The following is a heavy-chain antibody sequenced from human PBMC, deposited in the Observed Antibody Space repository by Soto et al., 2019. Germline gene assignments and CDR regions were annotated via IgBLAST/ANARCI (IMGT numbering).Heavy chain of an antibody. Sequence: QVQLQESGPGLVKPSETLSLTCTVSGTSISSYFWTWVRQPPGKGLEWIGYIYYTGSTKYNPSLRGRVTLSVDTSKSQLSLKLSSVPAADTAVYFCAAFCDGGRCPDHWGQGTLVTVSS. CDR1: GTSISSYF. CDR3: AAFCDGGRCPDH. V-gene: IGHV4-59*01. D-gene: IGHD2-15*01. CDR2: IYYTGST. J-gene: IGHJ4*02.